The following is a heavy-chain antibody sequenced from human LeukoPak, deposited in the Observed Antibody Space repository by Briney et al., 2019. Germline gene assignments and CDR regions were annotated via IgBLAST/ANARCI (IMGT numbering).Heavy chain of an antibody. J-gene: IGHJ5*02. CDR2: IYYSGST. CDR3: ARDVKAYCGGDCYSEWFDP. D-gene: IGHD2-21*02. V-gene: IGHV4-59*01. CDR1: GGSISSYY. Sequence: SETLSLTCTVSGGSISSYYWSWIRQPPGKGLEWIGYIYYSGSTNYNPSLKSRVTISVDMSKNQFSLKLSSVTAADTAVYYCARDVKAYCGGDCYSEWFDPWGQGTLVTVSS.